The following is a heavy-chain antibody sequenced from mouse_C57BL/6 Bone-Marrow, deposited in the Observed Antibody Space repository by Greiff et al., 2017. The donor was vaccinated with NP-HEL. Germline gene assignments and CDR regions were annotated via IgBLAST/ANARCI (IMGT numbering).Heavy chain of an antibody. CDR1: GYTFTDYY. CDR3: ARKAYGDYDGGYYAMDY. V-gene: IGHV1-26*01. Sequence: VQLQQSGPELVKPGASVKISCKASGYTFTDYYMNWVKQSHGKSLEWIGDINPNNGGTSYNQKFKGKATLTVDKSSSTAYMELRSLTSEDSAVYYCARKAYGDYDGGYYAMDYWGQGTSVTVSS. J-gene: IGHJ4*01. D-gene: IGHD2-4*01. CDR2: INPNNGGT.